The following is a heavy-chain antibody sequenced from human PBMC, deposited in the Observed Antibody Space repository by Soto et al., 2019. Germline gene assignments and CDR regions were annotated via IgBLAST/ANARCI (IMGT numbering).Heavy chain of an antibody. V-gene: IGHV3-48*02. CDR2: ITSDTNTI. CDR3: ARSVEGHFDY. Sequence: EVQLVESGGGLVQPGGSLRLTCAASGFPFSIYSMNWVRQAPGKGLEWSSYITSDTNTIKYADSVKSRFTIPRDNAKNLVYLQMNSLRDEDTAVYFCARSVEGHFDYWGQGTVVTVSS. CDR1: GFPFSIYS. J-gene: IGHJ4*02. D-gene: IGHD6-19*01.